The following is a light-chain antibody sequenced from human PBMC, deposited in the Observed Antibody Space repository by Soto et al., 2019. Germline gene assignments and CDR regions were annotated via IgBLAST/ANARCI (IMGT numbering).Light chain of an antibody. Sequence: QSALTQPASVSGSPGQSTTISYTGTTSDIGSYNYVSWYQQHPGRAPRLLIYEVNNRPSGVSNRFSGSKSGNTASLTISGLQAEDEADYYCSSYTTSTTYVFGPGTKLTVL. CDR1: TSDIGSYNY. V-gene: IGLV2-14*01. CDR3: SSYTTSTTYV. CDR2: EVN. J-gene: IGLJ1*01.